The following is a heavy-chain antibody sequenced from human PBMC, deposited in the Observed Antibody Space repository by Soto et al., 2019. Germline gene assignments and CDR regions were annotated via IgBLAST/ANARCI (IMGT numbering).Heavy chain of an antibody. CDR2: ISVYNGNT. CDR3: ARSGRPGYYYYLMDV. D-gene: IGHD3-10*01. V-gene: IGHV1-18*01. CDR1: GYTFTSYG. Sequence: VKVSCKASGYTFTSYGVSWVRQAPGQGLEWMGWISVYNGNTKYAQKLQGRVTMTTDTSTSTAYMELRGLRSDDTAVYYCARSGRPGYYYYLMDVWGQGATVTVSS. J-gene: IGHJ6*02.